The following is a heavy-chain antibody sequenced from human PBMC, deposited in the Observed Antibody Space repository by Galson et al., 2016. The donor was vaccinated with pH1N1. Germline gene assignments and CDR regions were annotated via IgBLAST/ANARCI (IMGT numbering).Heavy chain of an antibody. V-gene: IGHV3-48*03. CDR3: AREPMRNPHHFDY. CDR1: GFTFDSHE. J-gene: IGHJ4*02. CDR2: ISSGGNTM. Sequence: SLRLSCAVSGFTFDSHEMNWVRQAPGKGLEWVASISSGGNTMFYADSVKGRFIISRDNAKNSLYLQMNSLRVEDTAVYYCAREPMRNPHHFDYWGRGILVAVSS.